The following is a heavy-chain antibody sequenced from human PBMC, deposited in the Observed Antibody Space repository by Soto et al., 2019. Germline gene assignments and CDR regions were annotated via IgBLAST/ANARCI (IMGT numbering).Heavy chain of an antibody. CDR2: MYYSEST. CDR3: ARSRQTVTSRFDF. J-gene: IGHJ4*01. D-gene: IGHD4-17*01. CDR1: GASISSDGYY. Sequence: QVQLQESGPGLVRPSQTLSLTCTVSGASISSDGYYWGWIRQHPGKGLEYIAYMYYSESTYYNPSLKSRVTMSVDASKNQFSLKLSSVTAADTAVYYCARSRQTVTSRFDFWGHGALVTVSS. V-gene: IGHV4-31*03.